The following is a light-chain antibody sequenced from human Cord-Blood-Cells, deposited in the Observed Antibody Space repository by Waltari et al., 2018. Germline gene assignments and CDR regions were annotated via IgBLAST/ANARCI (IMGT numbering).Light chain of an antibody. CDR2: EGS. Sequence: QSALTQPASVSGSPGQSITISCTGTRSDVGSYNLVSWYQQHPGKAPKLMIYEGSKRPSGVSNRCSGSKSGNTASLTISGLRAEDEADYYCCSYAGSSNWVFGGGTKLTVL. J-gene: IGLJ3*02. CDR3: CSYAGSSNWV. CDR1: RSDVGSYNL. V-gene: IGLV2-23*01.